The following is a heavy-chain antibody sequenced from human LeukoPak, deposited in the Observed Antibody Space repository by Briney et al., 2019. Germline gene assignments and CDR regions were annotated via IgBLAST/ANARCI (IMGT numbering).Heavy chain of an antibody. D-gene: IGHD3-10*01. CDR1: GYTLTELS. CDR2: FDPEDGET. Sequence: ASVKVSCKVSGYTLTELSMHWVRQAPGKGLEWMGGFDPEDGETIYAQKFQGRVTMTEDTSTDTAYMELSGLRSEDTAVYYCATGPSMVRGAFDYWGQGTLVTVSS. V-gene: IGHV1-24*01. CDR3: ATGPSMVRGAFDY. J-gene: IGHJ4*02.